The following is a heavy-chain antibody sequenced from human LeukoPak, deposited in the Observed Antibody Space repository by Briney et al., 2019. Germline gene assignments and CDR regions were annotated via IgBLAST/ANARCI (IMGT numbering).Heavy chain of an antibody. CDR1: GFTVSSNY. CDR3: ARGPGGGSYSDAFDI. CDR2: IYYSGST. Sequence: GSLRLSCAASGFTVSSNYMSWVRQAPGKGLEWIAYIYYSGSTSYNPSLKSRVTISTNTSKKQFSLKLSSVTAADTAVYYCARGPGGGSYSDAFDIWGQGTMVTVSS. J-gene: IGHJ3*02. V-gene: IGHV4-59*02. D-gene: IGHD1-26*01.